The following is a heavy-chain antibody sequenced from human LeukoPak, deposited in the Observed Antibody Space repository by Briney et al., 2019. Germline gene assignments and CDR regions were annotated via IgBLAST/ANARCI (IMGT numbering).Heavy chain of an antibody. J-gene: IGHJ4*02. CDR2: ISGDGTRT. V-gene: IGHV3-23*01. CDR1: GFTVSSNY. D-gene: IGHD3-16*01. Sequence: GGSLRLSCAASGFTVSSNYMTWARQAPVKGLEWVSAISGDGTRTYYADSVKGRFTISRDSSKNTLYLEMSSLRVEDTAIYYCAKWPEGAMDYFDYWGQGTLVIVSS. CDR3: AKWPEGAMDYFDY.